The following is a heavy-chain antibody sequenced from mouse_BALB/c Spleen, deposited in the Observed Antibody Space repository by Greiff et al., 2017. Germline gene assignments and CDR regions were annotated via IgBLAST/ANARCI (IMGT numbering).Heavy chain of an antibody. CDR2: ISNGGGST. J-gene: IGHJ4*01. CDR1: GFTFSSYT. Sequence: EVHLVESGGGLVQPGGSLKLSCAASGFTFSSYTMSWVRQTPEKRLEWVAYISNGGGSTYYPDTVKGRFTISRDNAKNTLYLQMSSLKSEDTAMYYCARAGNYPICSMDYWGQGTSVTVSS. CDR3: ARAGNYPICSMDY. V-gene: IGHV5-12-2*01. D-gene: IGHD2-1*01.